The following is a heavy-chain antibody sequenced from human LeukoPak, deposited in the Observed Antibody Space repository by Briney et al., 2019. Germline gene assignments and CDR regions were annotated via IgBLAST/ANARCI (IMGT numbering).Heavy chain of an antibody. CDR2: ISGSGGST. CDR3: AKDPYYDSSGYYSSLYYFDY. CDR1: GITFSSYA. Sequence: GGSLRLSCAASGITFSSYAMSWVRQAPGKGPEWVSAISGSGGSTYYADSVKGRFTISRDNSKNTLYLQMNSLRAEDTAVYYCAKDPYYDSSGYYSSLYYFDYWGQGTPVTVSS. V-gene: IGHV3-23*01. D-gene: IGHD3-22*01. J-gene: IGHJ4*02.